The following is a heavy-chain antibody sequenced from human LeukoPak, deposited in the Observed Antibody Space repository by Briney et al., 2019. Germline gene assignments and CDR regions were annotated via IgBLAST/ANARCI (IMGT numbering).Heavy chain of an antibody. Sequence: SETLSLTCTVSRGSVTSYYWSWIRQPPGKGLEWIGDIYFSGNTKYNPSLQSRVTISLDMSQNQFSLKLSSVTAADTAVYYCARWVPNNFDYWGQGTLVTVSS. V-gene: IGHV4-59*02. CDR3: ARWVPNNFDY. D-gene: IGHD1-26*01. CDR1: RGSVTSYY. CDR2: IYFSGNT. J-gene: IGHJ4*02.